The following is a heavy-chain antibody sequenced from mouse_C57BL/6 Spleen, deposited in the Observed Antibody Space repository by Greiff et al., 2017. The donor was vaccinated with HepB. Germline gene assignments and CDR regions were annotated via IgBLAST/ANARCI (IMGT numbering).Heavy chain of an antibody. CDR3: ARSLYYYGSSTDY. CDR1: GYAFTYYL. CDR2: INPGSGGT. J-gene: IGHJ2*01. D-gene: IGHD1-1*01. Sequence: QVQLQQSGAELVRPGTSVKVSCKASGYAFTYYLIVWVKQIPGQGLEWIGVINPGSGGTNYNEKFKGKATLTADKSSSTAYMQLSSLTSEDSAVFICARSLYYYGSSTDYWGQGTTLTVSS. V-gene: IGHV1-54*01.